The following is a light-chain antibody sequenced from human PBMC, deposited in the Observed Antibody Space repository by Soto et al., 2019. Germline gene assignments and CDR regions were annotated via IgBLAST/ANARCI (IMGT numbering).Light chain of an antibody. CDR1: ESNSNN. V-gene: IGKV1-39*01. CDR2: AAS. J-gene: IGKJ1*01. CDR3: QQTYSTPRGA. Sequence: DIQMTQSPSSLSASVGDKVTNTCRASESNSNNLNWYQQKPGKAPKLLIYAASTLQSGVPSRFSGGGSGTDFTLTIGSLQPEDFTTYYCQQTYSTPRGAFGQGTKVDIK.